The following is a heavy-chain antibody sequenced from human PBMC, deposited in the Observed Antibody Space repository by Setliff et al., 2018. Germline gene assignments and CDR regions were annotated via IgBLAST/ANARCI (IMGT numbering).Heavy chain of an antibody. D-gene: IGHD6-13*01. CDR2: INPRGGST. J-gene: IGHJ5*02. Sequence: ASVKVSCKASGYTFTSYYMNWVRQAPGQGLEWMGIINPRGGSTSYAQKFQGRVTMTRDTSTSTVYMEMSSLRSEDTAVYYCVRSQQLSGWWFDPWGQGTLVTVSS. V-gene: IGHV1-46*03. CDR1: GYTFTSYY. CDR3: VRSQQLSGWWFDP.